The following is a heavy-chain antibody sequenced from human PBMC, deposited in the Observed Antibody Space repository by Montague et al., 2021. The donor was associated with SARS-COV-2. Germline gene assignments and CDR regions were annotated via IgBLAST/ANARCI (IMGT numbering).Heavy chain of an antibody. V-gene: IGHV3-30*04. D-gene: IGHD1-1*01. CDR2: ISYDGSNK. Sequence: SLRLSCAASGFTFSSYAMHWVRQAPGKGLEWVAVISYDGSNKYYADSVKGRFTISRDNSKNTLYLQMNSLRAEDTAVYFCARTRGAPKRLPVTGMSLDSWGQGTLVTVSS. CDR1: GFTFSSYA. J-gene: IGHJ4*02. CDR3: ARTRGAPKRLPVTGMSLDS.